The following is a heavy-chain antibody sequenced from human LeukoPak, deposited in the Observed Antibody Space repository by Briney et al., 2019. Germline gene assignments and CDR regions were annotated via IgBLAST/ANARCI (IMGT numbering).Heavy chain of an antibody. Sequence: SETLSLTCAVYGGSFSGYYWSWIRQPPGKGLEWIGEINHSGSTNYNPSLKSRVTISVDTSKNQFSLKLSSLTAADTAMYYCARREPHGDYGGEIRYYYHMDVWGKGTTITISS. CDR3: ARREPHGDYGGEIRYYYHMDV. V-gene: IGHV4-34*01. CDR1: GGSFSGYY. J-gene: IGHJ6*03. CDR2: INHSGST. D-gene: IGHD4-23*01.